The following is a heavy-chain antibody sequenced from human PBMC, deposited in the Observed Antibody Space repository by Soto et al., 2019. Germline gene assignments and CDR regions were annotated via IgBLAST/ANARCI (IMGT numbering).Heavy chain of an antibody. J-gene: IGHJ4*02. Sequence: ASVKVSCKASGYTFTSYGISWVRQAPGQGLEWMGWISAYNGNTNYAQKLQGRVTMTTDTSTSTAYMELRSLRSEDTAVYYCARVVDGYNLYYFDYWGQGTLVTVSS. D-gene: IGHD5-12*01. CDR2: ISAYNGNT. CDR3: ARVVDGYNLYYFDY. V-gene: IGHV1-18*01. CDR1: GYTFTSYG.